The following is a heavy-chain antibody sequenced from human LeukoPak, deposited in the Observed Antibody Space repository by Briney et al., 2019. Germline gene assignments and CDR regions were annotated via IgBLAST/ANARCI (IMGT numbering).Heavy chain of an antibody. Sequence: PSETLSLTCTVSGGSIITYYWSWIRQPPGKGLEWIAFTHSSGNTGYNPSLKSRVTLSLDTSKNHFSLKVTSMTAADTGVYYCARDYARFGLYYFDYWGQGTLVTVSS. CDR1: GGSIITYY. CDR3: ARDYARFGLYYFDY. CDR2: THSSGNT. D-gene: IGHD3-10*01. V-gene: IGHV4-59*01. J-gene: IGHJ4*02.